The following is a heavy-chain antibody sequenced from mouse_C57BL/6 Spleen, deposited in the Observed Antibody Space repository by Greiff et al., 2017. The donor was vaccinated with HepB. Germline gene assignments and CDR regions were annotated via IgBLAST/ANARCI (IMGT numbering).Heavy chain of an antibody. V-gene: IGHV5-12*01. CDR3: ARRDYYGSRDDAMDY. CDR1: GFTFSDYY. CDR2: ISNGGGST. J-gene: IGHJ4*01. D-gene: IGHD1-1*01. Sequence: EVNVVESGGGLVQPGGSLKLSCAASGFTFSDYYMYWVRQTPEKRLEWVAYISNGGGSTYYPDTVKGRFTISRDNAKNTLYLQRSRLKSEDTAMYYCARRDYYGSRDDAMDYWGQGTSVTVSS.